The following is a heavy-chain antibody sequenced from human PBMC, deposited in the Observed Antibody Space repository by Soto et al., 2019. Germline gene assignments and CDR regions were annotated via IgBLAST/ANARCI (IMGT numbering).Heavy chain of an antibody. V-gene: IGHV1-69*06. CDR1: GGTFSSNP. D-gene: IGHD3-3*01. Sequence: QVQLMQSGAEVRKPGSSVTVSCKASGGTFSSNPISWVRQAPGQGLEWMGGTIPKFATPHYARRFLDRVTLTADRSTNTAYMELTGLTSEDTAIYYCARDLSAVKRFESFKYYRMDVWGQGTTVTVS. CDR3: ARDLSAVKRFESFKYYRMDV. CDR2: TIPKFATP. J-gene: IGHJ6*02.